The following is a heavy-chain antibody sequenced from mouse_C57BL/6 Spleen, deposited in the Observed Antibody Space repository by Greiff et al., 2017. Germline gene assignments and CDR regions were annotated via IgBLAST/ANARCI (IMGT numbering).Heavy chain of an antibody. Sequence: QVQLQQPGAELVKPGASVKVSCKASGYTFTSYWMHWVKQRPGQGLAWIGRIHPSDSDTNYNQKFKGKATLTVDNTSSNAYMQLSRLTCEDSAVYYFAIEEDGYLFAYWGQGNLVTVSA. CDR3: AIEEDGYLFAY. V-gene: IGHV1-74*01. D-gene: IGHD2-3*01. CDR2: IHPSDSDT. CDR1: GYTFTSYW. J-gene: IGHJ3*01.